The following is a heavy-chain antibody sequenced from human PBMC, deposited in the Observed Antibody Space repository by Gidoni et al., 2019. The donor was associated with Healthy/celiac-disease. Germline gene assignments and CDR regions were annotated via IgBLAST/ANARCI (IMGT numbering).Heavy chain of an antibody. Sequence: QVQLVEAGGGLVKPGGSLRRPCAASGFTFSDYYRSWIRQAPGKGLEWVSYISSSGSTIYSADSVKGRFTISRDNAKNSLYLQMNSLRAEDTAVYYCARYYDFWSGFDYWGQGTLVTVSS. J-gene: IGHJ4*02. D-gene: IGHD3-3*01. CDR1: GFTFSDYY. CDR3: ARYYDFWSGFDY. V-gene: IGHV3-11*01. CDR2: ISSSGSTI.